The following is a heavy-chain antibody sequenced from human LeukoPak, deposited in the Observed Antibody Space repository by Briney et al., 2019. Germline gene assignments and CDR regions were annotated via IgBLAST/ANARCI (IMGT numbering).Heavy chain of an antibody. J-gene: IGHJ4*02. V-gene: IGHV2-5*02. CDR2: IYWDDDK. D-gene: IGHD2-21*02. CDR3: AHSGFWCGGDCFPFGY. Sequence: SGPTQVKPTQTLTLTCTFSGFSLSTSGVGVGWIRQPPGKALEWLALIYWDDDKRYSPSLKSRLTITKDTSKNQVVLTMTNMDPVDTATYYCAHSGFWCGGDCFPFGYWGQGTLVTVSS. CDR1: GFSLSTSGVG.